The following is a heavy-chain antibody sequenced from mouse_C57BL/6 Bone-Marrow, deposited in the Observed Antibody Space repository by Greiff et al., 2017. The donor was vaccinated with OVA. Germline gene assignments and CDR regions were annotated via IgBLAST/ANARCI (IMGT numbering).Heavy chain of an antibody. V-gene: IGHV5-6*01. CDR2: ISSGGSYT. D-gene: IGHD1-2*01. CDR1: GFTFSSYG. CDR3: ARQRQAWFAY. Sequence: EVKVVESGGDLVKPGGSLKLSCAASGFTFSSYGMSWVRQTPDKRLEWVATISSGGSYTYYPDSVKGRFTISRDNAKNTLYLQMSSLKSEDTAMYYCARQRQAWFAYWGQGTLVTVSA. J-gene: IGHJ3*01.